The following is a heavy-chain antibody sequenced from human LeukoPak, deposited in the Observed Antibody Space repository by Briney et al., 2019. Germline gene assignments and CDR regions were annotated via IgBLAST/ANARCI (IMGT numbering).Heavy chain of an antibody. D-gene: IGHD1-1*01. CDR1: GLTVRNNY. CDR2: IQSDGTT. Sequence: GGFLRLSCVVSGLTVRNNYMSWARQAPGKGLEWVSIIQSDGTTIYADFVKGRFTISRDTSKNRLYLEMDSLRAEDTAIYYCTKVATTPVWAPDLWGQGTLVTVSS. J-gene: IGHJ4*02. CDR3: TKVATTPVWAPDL. V-gene: IGHV3-53*01.